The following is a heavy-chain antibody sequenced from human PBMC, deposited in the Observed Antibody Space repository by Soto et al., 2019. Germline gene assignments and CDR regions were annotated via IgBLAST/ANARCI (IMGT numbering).Heavy chain of an antibody. CDR3: AREDSIIIPAVSDF. D-gene: IGHD2-2*01. CDR1: GFAFNNYG. Sequence: GSLRLSCTVSGFAFNNYGINWVRQAPGKGLEWVSSISKSDYTYYSDSVTGRFTISRGNAKNSVSLQMNTLRVEDTAVYYCAREDSIIIPAVSDFWGQGTLVTVSS. CDR2: ISKSDYT. J-gene: IGHJ4*02. V-gene: IGHV3-21*01.